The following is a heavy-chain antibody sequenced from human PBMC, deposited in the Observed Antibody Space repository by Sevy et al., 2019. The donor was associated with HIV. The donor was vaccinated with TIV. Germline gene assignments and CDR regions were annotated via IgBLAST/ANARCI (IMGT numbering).Heavy chain of an antibody. CDR3: ATDLGSGWFPLDY. V-gene: IGHV3-30*02. D-gene: IGHD6-19*01. CDR1: GFTFRSFD. J-gene: IGHJ4*02. Sequence: GGSLRLSCAASGFTFRSFDMHWVRQAPGKGPEWVALIYYDGRSKYYADSVKGRFTISRDNSDNTLYLQMNNLGAEDTPVYYCATDLGSGWFPLDYWGQGTLVTVSS. CDR2: IYYDGRSK.